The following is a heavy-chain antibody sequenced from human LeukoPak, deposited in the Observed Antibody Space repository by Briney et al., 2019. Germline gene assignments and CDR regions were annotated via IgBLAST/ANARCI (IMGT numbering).Heavy chain of an antibody. CDR3: ARATHYDFWSGYYLGLGGYSFSRSYYFDY. J-gene: IGHJ4*02. V-gene: IGHV4-39*07. CDR2: IYYSGNT. D-gene: IGHD3-3*01. Sequence: SETLSLTCSVSGGSIRSTTYYWGWIRQPPGKGLEWIGSIYYSGNTYYSPSLMSRVTISVDTSKNQFSLNLSSVTAADTAVYYCARATHYDFWSGYYLGLGGYSFSRSYYFDYWGQGTLVTVSS. CDR1: GGSIRSTTYY.